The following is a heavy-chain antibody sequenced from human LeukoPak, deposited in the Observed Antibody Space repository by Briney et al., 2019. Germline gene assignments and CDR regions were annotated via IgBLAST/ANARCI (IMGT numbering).Heavy chain of an antibody. CDR1: GFTFSSYS. CDR3: ASPRSSSSYGMDV. CDR2: ISSSSSYI. D-gene: IGHD6-6*01. V-gene: IGHV3-21*01. Sequence: GGSLRLSCAASGFTFSSYSMNWVRQAPGKGLEWVSSISSSSSYIYYADSVKGRFTISRDNAKNSLYLQMNSLRAEDTAVYYCASPRSSSSYGMDVWGQGTMVTVSS. J-gene: IGHJ6*02.